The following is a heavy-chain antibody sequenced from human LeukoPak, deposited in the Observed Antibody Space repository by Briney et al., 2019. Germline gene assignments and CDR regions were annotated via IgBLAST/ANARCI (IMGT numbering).Heavy chain of an antibody. CDR1: GFTVSSNY. Sequence: GGSLRLSCAASGFTVSSNYMSWVRQAPGKGLEWVSIIYSGGSTYYADSVKGRFTISRDNSKNTVYLQMNSLRAEDTAVYYCAKDHNFDYWGQGTLVTVSS. V-gene: IGHV3-53*01. J-gene: IGHJ4*02. CDR3: AKDHNFDY. CDR2: IYSGGST.